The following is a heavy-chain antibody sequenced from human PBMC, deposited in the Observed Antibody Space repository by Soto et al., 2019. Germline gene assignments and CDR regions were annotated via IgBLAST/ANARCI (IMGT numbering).Heavy chain of an antibody. V-gene: IGHV3-74*01. CDR2: INSDGSTT. CDR3: ARDSGWYI. D-gene: IGHD6-19*01. J-gene: IGHJ4*02. Sequence: EVQLVESGGGLVHPGGSRRPSCAASGFTFSSYWMHWVRQAPGKGLVCVLRINSDGSTTNYADSVKGRFTISRDNAKNTLYLQMNSLRAEDAAVYYCARDSGWYIWGQGTLVTVSS. CDR1: GFTFSSYW.